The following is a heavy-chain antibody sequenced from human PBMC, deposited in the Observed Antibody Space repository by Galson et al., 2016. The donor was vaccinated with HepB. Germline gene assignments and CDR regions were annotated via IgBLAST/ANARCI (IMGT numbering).Heavy chain of an antibody. CDR3: ARGQAGRKIFGLGLRTQSALDV. CDR2: ISGSGGRI. CDR1: GFTFSTYA. Sequence: SLRLSCAGSGFTFSTYAMNWVRQAPGKGLEWVSVISGSGGRIYYEDSVKGRFTISRDNPKSTLYLQLNSLRVDDTAIYYCARGQAGRKIFGLGLRTQSALDVWGQGTTVTISS. V-gene: IGHV3-23*01. J-gene: IGHJ6*02. D-gene: IGHD3/OR15-3a*01.